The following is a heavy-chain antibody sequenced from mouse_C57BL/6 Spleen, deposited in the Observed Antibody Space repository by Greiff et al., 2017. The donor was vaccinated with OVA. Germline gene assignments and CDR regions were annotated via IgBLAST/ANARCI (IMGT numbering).Heavy chain of an antibody. CDR1: GYTFTSYW. Sequence: VQLQQPGAELVMPGASVKLSCKASGYTFTSYWMHWVKQRPGQGLEWIGEIDPSDSYTNYNQKFKGKSTLTVDKSSSTAYMQLSSLTSEDSAVYYCARGSEVLRLGDDWGQGTTLTVSS. V-gene: IGHV1-69*01. D-gene: IGHD1-1*01. CDR2: IDPSDSYT. CDR3: ARGSEVLRLGDD. J-gene: IGHJ2*01.